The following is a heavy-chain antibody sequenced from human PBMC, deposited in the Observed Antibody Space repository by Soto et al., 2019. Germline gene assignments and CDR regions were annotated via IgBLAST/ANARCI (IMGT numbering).Heavy chain of an antibody. CDR3: AKDRVESGLGEIDY. J-gene: IGHJ4*02. V-gene: IGHV3-30*18. CDR1: RFTFTDHG. CDR2: ISYDGGKK. D-gene: IGHD3-16*01. Sequence: QVQLVESGGGVVQPGRSLRLPCAASRFTFTDHGMHWVRQAPGKGLEWVAIISYDGGKKYYADSVKGRFTISRDNSKNTLYLQMNSLRLEDTAVYYCAKDRVESGLGEIDYWGQGTLVTVSS.